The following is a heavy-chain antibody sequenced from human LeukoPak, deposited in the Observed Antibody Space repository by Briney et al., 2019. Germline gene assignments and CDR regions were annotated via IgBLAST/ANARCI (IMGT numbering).Heavy chain of an antibody. D-gene: IGHD6-13*01. J-gene: IGHJ4*02. CDR2: ISSSGSII. CDR3: ARVGSIAAAGTVDY. CDR1: GFTFSDYY. Sequence: PEGSLRLSCAASGFTFSDYYMSWLRQAPGKGLEWVSYISSSGSIIYYADSVKGRFTISRDNAKNSLYLQMNSLRAEDTAVYYCARVGSIAAAGTVDYWGQGTLLTVSS. V-gene: IGHV3-11*04.